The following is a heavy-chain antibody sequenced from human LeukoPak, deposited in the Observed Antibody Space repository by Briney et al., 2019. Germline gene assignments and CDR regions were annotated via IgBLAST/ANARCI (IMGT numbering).Heavy chain of an antibody. Sequence: GESLKISCKGSGYSFTSYWIGWVRQMPGKGLEWMGIIYPGDSETIYSPSFQGEVTISADKSVSTAYLQWSSLKASDTAMYYCARPNITSYYDSRGYDGFDVWGQGTMVTVSS. CDR2: IYPGDSET. J-gene: IGHJ3*01. CDR3: ARPNITSYYDSRGYDGFDV. D-gene: IGHD3-22*01. CDR1: GYSFTSYW. V-gene: IGHV5-51*01.